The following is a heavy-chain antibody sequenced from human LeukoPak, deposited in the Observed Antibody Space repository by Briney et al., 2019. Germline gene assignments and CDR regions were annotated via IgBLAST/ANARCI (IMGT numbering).Heavy chain of an antibody. V-gene: IGHV1-18*01. D-gene: IGHD2-2*01. Sequence: ASVKVSCKASGYTSTSYGISWVRQAPGQGLEWMGWISAYNGNTNYAQKLQGRVTMTTDTSTSTAYMELRSLRSDDTAVYYCARTSPGGIYYYCMDVWGKGTTVTVSS. CDR3: ARTSPGGIYYYCMDV. CDR2: ISAYNGNT. CDR1: GYTSTSYG. J-gene: IGHJ6*03.